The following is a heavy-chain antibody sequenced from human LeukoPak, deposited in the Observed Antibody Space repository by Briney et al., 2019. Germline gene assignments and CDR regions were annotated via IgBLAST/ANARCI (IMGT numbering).Heavy chain of an antibody. D-gene: IGHD4-17*01. CDR2: IYHSGST. CDR3: ARLPLDGDYDY. V-gene: IGHV4-38-2*01. J-gene: IGHJ4*02. CDR1: GYSISSGYY. Sequence: TASETLSLTCAVSGYSISSGYYWGWIRQPPGKGLEWIGNIYHSGSTYYNPSLKSRVTISVDTSKNQFSLKLSSVTAADTAVYYCARLPLDGDYDYWGQGTLVTVSS.